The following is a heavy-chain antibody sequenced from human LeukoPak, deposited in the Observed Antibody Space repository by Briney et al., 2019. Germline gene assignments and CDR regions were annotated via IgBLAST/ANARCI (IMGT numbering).Heavy chain of an antibody. J-gene: IGHJ4*02. V-gene: IGHV4-30-2*01. Sequence: SQTLSLTCTVSGGSISSDSSYWSWIRQPPGKGLEWIGYIYHSGSTFYNPSLQSRVTISVDRSKNQFSLKLTSVTAADTAVYYCARDIAWQQLAVFDYWGQGTMVTVSS. CDR1: GGSISSDSSY. CDR2: IYHSGST. D-gene: IGHD6-13*01. CDR3: ARDIAWQQLAVFDY.